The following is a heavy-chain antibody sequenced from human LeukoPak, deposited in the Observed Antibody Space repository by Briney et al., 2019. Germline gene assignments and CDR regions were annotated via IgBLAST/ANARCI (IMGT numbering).Heavy chain of an antibody. Sequence: PGGSLRLSCAASGPTFSSYWMSWVRQAPGKGLEWVANINQDGSEKYYVDSVKGRFTISRDNAKNSLYLQMNSLRAEDTAFYYCAKDGRWLQLEYYFDYWGQGTLVTVSS. CDR3: AKDGRWLQLEYYFDY. CDR1: GPTFSSYW. V-gene: IGHV3-7*03. J-gene: IGHJ4*02. D-gene: IGHD5-24*01. CDR2: INQDGSEK.